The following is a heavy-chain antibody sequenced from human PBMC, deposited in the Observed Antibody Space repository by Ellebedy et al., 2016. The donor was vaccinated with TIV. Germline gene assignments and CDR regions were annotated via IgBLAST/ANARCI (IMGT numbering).Heavy chain of an antibody. CDR3: AREWPMVRGYFDY. V-gene: IGHV3-74*01. CDR2: VDYDGSNT. CDR1: GFPFSNYR. Sequence: GGSLRLXXAVSGFPFSNYRMHWVRQTPGKGLEWVSRVDYDGSNTVYPDSVRGRFTVSRDNAKNSLYLQMNSLRAEDTAVYYCAREWPMVRGYFDYWGQGALVTVSS. D-gene: IGHD3-10*01. J-gene: IGHJ4*02.